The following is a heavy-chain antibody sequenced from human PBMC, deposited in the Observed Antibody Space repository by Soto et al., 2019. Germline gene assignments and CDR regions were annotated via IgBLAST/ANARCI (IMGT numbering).Heavy chain of an antibody. D-gene: IGHD1-26*01. CDR2: ISYDGSNK. J-gene: IGHJ4*02. CDR3: ATLLSGGVY. V-gene: IGHV3-30-3*02. CDR1: GFTFSSYA. Sequence: QVQLVESGGGVVQPGRSLRLSCAASGFTFSSYAMHWVRQAPGKGLEWVAVISYDGSNKYYADSVKGRFTISRDNSKNPLYLQMNRLRAEDTAVYYCATLLSGGVYWGQGTLVTVSS.